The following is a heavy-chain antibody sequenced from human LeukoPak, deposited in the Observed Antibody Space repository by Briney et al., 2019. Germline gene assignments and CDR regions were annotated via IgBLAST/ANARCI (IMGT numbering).Heavy chain of an antibody. CDR2: IYYSGST. V-gene: IGHV4-39*01. D-gene: IGHD3-10*01. J-gene: IGHJ4*01. CDR1: GGSISSSSYY. Sequence: SETLSLTCTVSGGSISSSSYYWGWLRQPPGTGLEWIGTIYYSGSTSYNPSLRSRVTMSVDTSKNQFSLKLSSVTAADTAVYYCARRGGSGRSFDYWGQGNLVTVSS. CDR3: ARRGGSGRSFDY.